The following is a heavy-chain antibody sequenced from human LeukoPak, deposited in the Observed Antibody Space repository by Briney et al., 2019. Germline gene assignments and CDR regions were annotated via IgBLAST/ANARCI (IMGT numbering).Heavy chain of an antibody. CDR2: IYYSGCT. J-gene: IGHJ6*02. V-gene: IGHV4-59*01. Sequence: SETLSLTCTVSGGSISSYYWSWIRQPPGKGLEWIGYIYYSGCTNYNPSLKSRVTISVDTSKNQFSLKLSSVTAADTAVYYCARDDSYYGMDVWGQGTTVTVSS. CDR1: GGSISSYY. CDR3: ARDDSYYGMDV.